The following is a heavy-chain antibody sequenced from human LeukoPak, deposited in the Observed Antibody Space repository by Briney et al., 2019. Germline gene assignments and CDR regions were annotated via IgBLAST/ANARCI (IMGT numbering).Heavy chain of an antibody. J-gene: IGHJ4*02. D-gene: IGHD1-26*01. CDR3: AKDMSGRRGYYFDY. CDR2: ISGDGGST. V-gene: IGHV3-43*02. Sequence: GGSLKLSCAASGFTFDDYAMHWVRQAPGKGLEWVSLISGDGGSTYYAYSVKGRFTISRDNSKNSLYLQMNSLRTEDTALYYCAKDMSGRRGYYFDYWGQGTLVTVSS. CDR1: GFTFDDYA.